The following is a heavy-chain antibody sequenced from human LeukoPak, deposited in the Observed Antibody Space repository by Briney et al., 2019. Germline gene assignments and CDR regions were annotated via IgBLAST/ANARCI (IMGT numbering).Heavy chain of an antibody. J-gene: IGHJ4*02. V-gene: IGHV3-7*01. CDR2: IKQDGSEK. CDR3: AREYSAMVIYY. CDR1: GFTFSSHW. Sequence: GESLRLSCAASGFTFSSHWMNWVRQAPGKGLEWVANIKQDGSEKYYVDSVKGRFTISRDNAKNSLFLQMNSLRAEDTAVYYCAREYSAMVIYYWGQGTLVTVSS. D-gene: IGHD5-18*01.